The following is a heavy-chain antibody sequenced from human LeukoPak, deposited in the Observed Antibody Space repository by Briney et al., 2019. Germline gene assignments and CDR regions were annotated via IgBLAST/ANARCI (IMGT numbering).Heavy chain of an antibody. CDR2: INPNRDGT. J-gene: IGHJ4*02. Sequence: GASVKVSCKASGYTFTGYYMHWVRQAPGQALEWMGWINPNRDGTNYAQKFQGRVTMTRDTSISTAYMELSRLRSDDTAVYYCARGGGPNWGTYWGQGTLVTVSS. V-gene: IGHV1-2*02. D-gene: IGHD7-27*01. CDR3: ARGGGPNWGTY. CDR1: GYTFTGYY.